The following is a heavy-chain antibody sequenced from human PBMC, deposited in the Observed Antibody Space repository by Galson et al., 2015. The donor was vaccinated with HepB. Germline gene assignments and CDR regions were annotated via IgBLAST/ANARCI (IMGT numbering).Heavy chain of an antibody. CDR3: ARGYSSGWHHFDI. Sequence: CAISGDSVSSNSATYSWIRQSPSRGLEWLGRTYYRSKWYNDYAVSVKSRITINPDTSKNQFSLQLNSVTPEDTAVYYCARGYSSGWHHFDIWGQGTMVTVSS. V-gene: IGHV6-1*01. J-gene: IGHJ3*02. D-gene: IGHD6-19*01. CDR1: GDSVSSNSAT. CDR2: TYYRSKWYN.